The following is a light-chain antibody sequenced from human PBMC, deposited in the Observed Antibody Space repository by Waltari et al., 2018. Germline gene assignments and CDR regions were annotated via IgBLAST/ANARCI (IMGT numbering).Light chain of an antibody. Sequence: AIQMTQSPSSLSASLGDRVTITCRASQDIRSDLGWYQQKPGKAPKLLIYAASTLQSGVPSRFSGSGSGTDFTLTISSLQPEDFATYYCLQDYNYPYTFGQGTKLEIK. CDR1: QDIRSD. V-gene: IGKV1-6*01. CDR3: LQDYNYPYT. CDR2: AAS. J-gene: IGKJ2*01.